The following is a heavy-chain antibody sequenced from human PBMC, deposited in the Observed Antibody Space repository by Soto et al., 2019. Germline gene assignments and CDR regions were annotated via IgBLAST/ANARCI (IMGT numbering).Heavy chain of an antibody. Sequence: QVQLVQSGAEVKKPGSSVKVSCKASGGTFSSYAISWVRQAPGPGLEWMGGIIPIFGTANYAQKFQGRVTITADESTSTAYMELSSLRSEDTAVYYCATSVVNLRFDAFDIWGQGTMVTVSS. D-gene: IGHD2-15*01. CDR1: GGTFSSYA. J-gene: IGHJ3*02. V-gene: IGHV1-69*12. CDR2: IIPIFGTA. CDR3: ATSVVNLRFDAFDI.